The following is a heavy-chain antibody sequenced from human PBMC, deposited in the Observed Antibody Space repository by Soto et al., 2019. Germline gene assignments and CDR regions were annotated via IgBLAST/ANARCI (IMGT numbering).Heavy chain of an antibody. V-gene: IGHV4-31*03. CDR1: GGPFSSGGYY. CDR3: ARGDSTVSSVFDY. Sequence: SETLSLTCTVSGGPFSSGGYYWSWIRQEPGKGLEWIGYNYQNGGTSYNPSLKSRVTISADTSKTQFSLKLSSVTAADTAVYYCARGDSTVSSVFDYWGQGMLVTVSS. D-gene: IGHD4-17*01. CDR2: NYQNGGT. J-gene: IGHJ4*02.